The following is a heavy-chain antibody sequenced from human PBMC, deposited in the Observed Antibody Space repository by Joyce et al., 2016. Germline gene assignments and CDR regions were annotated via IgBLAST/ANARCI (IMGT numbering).Heavy chain of an antibody. J-gene: IGHJ5*02. CDR2: ISGSGDAK. CDR3: AKDQYYGGEVGWLDP. V-gene: IGHV3-23*01. D-gene: IGHD2-21*01. CDR1: GFTFSNYA. Sequence: EVQLLESGGGLVQPGGSVRLSCAAFGFTFSNYASRWVRQAPGKGLEGVSGISGSGDAKYYADSVKGRFTIARDNSKKTVYLQMNSLRAEDTAIYYCAKDQYYGGEVGWLDPWGQGTLVTVSS.